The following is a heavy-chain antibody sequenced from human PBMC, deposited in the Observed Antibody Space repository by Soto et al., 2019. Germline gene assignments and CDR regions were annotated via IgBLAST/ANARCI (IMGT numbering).Heavy chain of an antibody. Sequence: ESGGGLVQPGGSLRLSCVGSGFRFNEYEINWVRQAPGKGLEWISYINSGGSLIYYAASVKGRFTISRDNYKDSVYLQMNSLRADDTALYYFARETSYVQSAPIVGEFWCQGTLVTVSS. CDR3: ARETSYVQSAPIVGEF. D-gene: IGHD3-10*02. CDR2: INSGGSLI. CDR1: GFRFNEYE. J-gene: IGHJ4*02. V-gene: IGHV3-48*03.